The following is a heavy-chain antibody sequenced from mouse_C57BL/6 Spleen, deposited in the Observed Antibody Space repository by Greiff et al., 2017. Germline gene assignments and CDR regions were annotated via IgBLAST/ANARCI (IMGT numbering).Heavy chain of an antibody. J-gene: IGHJ2*01. V-gene: IGHV3-6*01. CDR3: ARGGGSSWRGGYFDY. Sequence: EVQLVESGPGLVKPSQSLSLTCSVTGYSITSGYYWNWIRQFPGNKLEWMGYISYDGSNNYNPSLKNRISITRGTSKNQFFLKLNSVTTEDTATYYGARGGGSSWRGGYFDYWGQGTTLTVSS. D-gene: IGHD1-1*01. CDR2: ISYDGSN. CDR1: GYSITSGYY.